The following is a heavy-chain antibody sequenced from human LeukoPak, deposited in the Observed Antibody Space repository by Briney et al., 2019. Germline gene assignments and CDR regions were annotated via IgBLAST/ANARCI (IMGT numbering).Heavy chain of an antibody. V-gene: IGHV1-18*01. CDR3: ARCVGSGRGNYDFWSGYYKFDY. CDR1: GYTFTSYD. Sequence: ASVKVSCKASGYTFTSYDISWVRQAPGQGLEWMGWISTYNDNTHYAQKLQGRVTMTTDTSTSTVYMELKSLRSDDTAVYYCARCVGSGRGNYDFWSGYYKFDYWGQGTLVTVSS. D-gene: IGHD3-3*01. J-gene: IGHJ4*02. CDR2: ISTYNDNT.